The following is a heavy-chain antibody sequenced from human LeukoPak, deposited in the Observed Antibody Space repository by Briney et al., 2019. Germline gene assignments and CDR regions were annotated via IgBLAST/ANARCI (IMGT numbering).Heavy chain of an antibody. CDR3: ARDQLFGSGGSWYVY. D-gene: IGHD6-13*01. J-gene: IGHJ4*02. CDR2: IYTSGST. CDR1: GGSISSYY. Sequence: PSETLSLTCTVSGGSISSYYWSWIRQPAGKGLEWIGRIYTSGSTNYNPSLKSRVTMSVDTSKSQFSLKLSSVTAADTAVYYCARDQLFGSGGSWYVYWGQGTLVTVSS. V-gene: IGHV4-4*07.